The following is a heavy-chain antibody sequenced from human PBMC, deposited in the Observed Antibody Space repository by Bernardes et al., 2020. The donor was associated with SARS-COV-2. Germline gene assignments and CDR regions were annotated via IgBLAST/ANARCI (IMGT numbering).Heavy chain of an antibody. CDR2: VSYIGTT. V-gene: IGHV4-59*01. Sequence: LSLTCLVSGVSISDYYWRWVRQPPGKGLEWIGYVSYIGTTNYNPSLKTRVAISVDTSANQFSLQLKSVTAADTAVYYCANTRRDGYDNDQAFYFDYWGQGALVTVSS. CDR1: GVSISDYY. CDR3: ANTRRDGYDNDQAFYFDY. J-gene: IGHJ4*02. D-gene: IGHD5-12*01.